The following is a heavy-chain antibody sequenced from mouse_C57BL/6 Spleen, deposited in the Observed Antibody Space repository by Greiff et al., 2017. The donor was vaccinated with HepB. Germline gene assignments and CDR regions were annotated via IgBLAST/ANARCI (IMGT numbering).Heavy chain of an antibody. J-gene: IGHJ2*01. V-gene: IGHV3-6*01. CDR3: ARQEAGYDY. D-gene: IGHD2-2*01. Sequence: EVKLLESGPGLVKPSQSLSLTCSVTGYSITSGYYWNWIRQFPGNKLEWMGYISYDGSNNYNPSLKNRISITRDTSKNQFFLKLNSVTTEDTATYYCARQEAGYDYWGQGTTLTVSS. CDR1: GYSITSGYY. CDR2: ISYDGSN.